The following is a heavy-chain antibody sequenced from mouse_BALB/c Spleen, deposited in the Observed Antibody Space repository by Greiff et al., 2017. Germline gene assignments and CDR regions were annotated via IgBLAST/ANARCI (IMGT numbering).Heavy chain of an antibody. CDR3: ARVSYDYSFAY. Sequence: VQLQQPGAELVKPGASVKLSCKASGYTFTSYWMNWVKQRPGQGLEWIGEIDPSDSYTNYNQKFKGKATLTVDKSSSTAYMQLSSLTSEDSAVNYCARVSYDYSFAYWGQGTLVTVSA. CDR1: GYTFTSYW. V-gene: IGHV1-69*02. J-gene: IGHJ3*01. D-gene: IGHD2-4*01. CDR2: IDPSDSYT.